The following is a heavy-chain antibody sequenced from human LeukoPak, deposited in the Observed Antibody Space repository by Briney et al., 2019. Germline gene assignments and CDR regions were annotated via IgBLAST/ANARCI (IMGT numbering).Heavy chain of an antibody. CDR1: GFTVSSNH. V-gene: IGHV3-66*01. CDR2: IYSGGST. CDR3: ARVPLSGYFDY. D-gene: IGHD3-10*01. J-gene: IGHJ4*02. Sequence: PGGSLRLFCAASGFTVSSNHMSWVRQAPGKGLEWVSVIYSGGSTYYADSVKGRFTISRDNSKNTLYLQMNSLRAEDTAVYYCARVPLSGYFDYWGQGTLVTVSS.